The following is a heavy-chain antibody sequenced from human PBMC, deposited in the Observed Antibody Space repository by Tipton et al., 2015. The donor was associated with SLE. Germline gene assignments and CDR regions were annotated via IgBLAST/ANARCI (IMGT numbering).Heavy chain of an antibody. Sequence: RSLRLSCAASGFTFSNYAIHWVRQAPGKGLEWVAVISHDGRNKYYADSVKGRFSISRDSRRNTLYLQMNSLRAEDTAVYYCARGFDCGGDCYYGGAFDIWGQGTKVTVSS. V-gene: IGHV3-30*04. CDR1: GFTFSNYA. D-gene: IGHD2-21*01. CDR3: ARGFDCGGDCYYGGAFDI. J-gene: IGHJ3*02. CDR2: ISHDGRNK.